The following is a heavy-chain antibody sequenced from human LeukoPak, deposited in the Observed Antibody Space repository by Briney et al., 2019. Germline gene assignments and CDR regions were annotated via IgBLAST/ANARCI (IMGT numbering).Heavy chain of an antibody. CDR2: IIPILGIA. Sequence: GASVKVSCKASGGTFSSYAISWVRQAPGQGLEWMGRIIPILGIANYAQKFQGRVTITADKSTSTAYMELSSLRSEDTAVYYCATHQNYYDSSGYSPFDYWGQGTLVTVSS. D-gene: IGHD3-22*01. J-gene: IGHJ4*02. CDR1: GGTFSSYA. CDR3: ATHQNYYDSSGYSPFDY. V-gene: IGHV1-69*04.